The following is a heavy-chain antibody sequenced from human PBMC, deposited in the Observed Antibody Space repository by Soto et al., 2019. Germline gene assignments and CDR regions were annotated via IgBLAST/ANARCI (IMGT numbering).Heavy chain of an antibody. V-gene: IGHV6-1*01. CDR2: TYYRSKWYN. CDR1: GDSVSSNSAA. J-gene: IGHJ6*03. CDR3: ARGTSTGDYYYYYYMDV. D-gene: IGHD7-27*01. Sequence: SQTLSLTCAISGDSVSSNSAAWNWIRQSPSRGLEWLGRTYYRSKWYNDYAVSVKSRIIINPDTSKNQFSLQLNSVTPEDTAVYYCARGTSTGDYYYYYYMDVWGKGTTVTVSS.